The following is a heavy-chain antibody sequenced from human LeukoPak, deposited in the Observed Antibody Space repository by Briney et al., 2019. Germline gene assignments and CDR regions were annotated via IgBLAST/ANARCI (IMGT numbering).Heavy chain of an antibody. J-gene: IGHJ4*02. CDR2: IYYSGST. CDR3: ARVRGYSGYAHFDY. CDR1: GGSISSSSYY. Sequence: PSETLSLTCTVSGGSISSSSYYWGWIRQPPGKGLEWIGSIYYSGSTYYNPSLKSRVTISVDTSKNQFSLKLSSVTAADTAVYYCARVRGYSGYAHFDYWGQGTLVTVSS. D-gene: IGHD5-12*01. V-gene: IGHV4-39*07.